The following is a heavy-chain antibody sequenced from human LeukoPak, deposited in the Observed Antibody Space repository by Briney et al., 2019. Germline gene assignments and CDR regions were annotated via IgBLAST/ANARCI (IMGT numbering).Heavy chain of an antibody. J-gene: IGHJ4*02. Sequence: SETLSLTCTVSGYSISSGYYWGWIRQPAGKGLEWIGLIYTSGSTNYNPSLKSRVTMSVDTSKNQFSLKLSSVTAADTAVYYCARGRYTYGYNTDYFDYWGQGTLVTVSS. D-gene: IGHD5-18*01. CDR3: ARGRYTYGYNTDYFDY. CDR1: GYSISSGYY. CDR2: IYTSGST. V-gene: IGHV4-4*07.